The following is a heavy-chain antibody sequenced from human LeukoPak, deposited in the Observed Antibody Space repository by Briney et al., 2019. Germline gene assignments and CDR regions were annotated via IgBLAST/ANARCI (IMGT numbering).Heavy chain of an antibody. J-gene: IGHJ4*02. CDR1: GYTLTVLS. CDR3: ATVDSYGGYYFDY. Sequence: ASVKVSCKVSGYTLTVLSMHWVRQAPGKGLEWMGGFDPEDGETIYAQKFQGRVTMTEDTSTDTAYMELSSLRSEDTAVYYCATVDSYGGYYFDYWGQGTLVTVSS. CDR2: FDPEDGET. V-gene: IGHV1-24*01. D-gene: IGHD5-18*01.